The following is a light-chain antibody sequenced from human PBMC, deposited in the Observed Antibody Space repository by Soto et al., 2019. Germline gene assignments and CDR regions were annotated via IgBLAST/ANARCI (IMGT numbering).Light chain of an antibody. J-gene: IGKJ3*01. Sequence: DIQMTQSPSSLTASVGDRVTITCRASDTISVYLAWYQHKPGKVPERLIYASSILQSGVPSRFSGSRSDTEFTLTISSLQPEDVGTYYCQKYNTAPFTFSPGPKWKSN. CDR1: DTISVY. CDR3: QKYNTAPFT. V-gene: IGKV1-27*01. CDR2: ASS.